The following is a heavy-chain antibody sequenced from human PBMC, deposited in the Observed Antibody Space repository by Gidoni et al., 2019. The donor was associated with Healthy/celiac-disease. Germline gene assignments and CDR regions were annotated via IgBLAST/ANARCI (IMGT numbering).Heavy chain of an antibody. CDR2: IYTSGST. D-gene: IGHD6-13*01. CDR3: ARDRLRAAGPSGFDF. J-gene: IGHJ4*02. V-gene: IGHV4-4*07. Sequence: VQLQASGPGLVKPSEPLSLTRTASGGHISSYYWSWIRQPAGKGLEWIGRIYTSGSTNYNPALKSRVTMSVDTSKNQFSLKLSSVTAADTAVYYCARDRLRAAGPSGFDFWGQGTLVTVSS. CDR1: GGHISSYY.